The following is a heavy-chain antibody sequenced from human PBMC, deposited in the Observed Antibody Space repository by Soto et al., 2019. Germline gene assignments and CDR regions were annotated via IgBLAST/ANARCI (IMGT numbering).Heavy chain of an antibody. Sequence: ASVKVSCKASGYTFGNNDISWVRQATGQGLEWMGWMTPNSGNTGYAQKFQGRVSMTRNTSITTAYLELSSLRSDDTAIYYWARMATSGTLNWFDPWGQGTLVTSPQ. V-gene: IGHV1-8*01. CDR1: GYTFGNND. J-gene: IGHJ5*02. CDR3: ARMATSGTLNWFDP. CDR2: MTPNSGNT.